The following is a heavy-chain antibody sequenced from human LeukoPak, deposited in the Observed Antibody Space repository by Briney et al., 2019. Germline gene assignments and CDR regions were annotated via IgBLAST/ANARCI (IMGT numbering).Heavy chain of an antibody. Sequence: SETLSLTCTVSGGSISSSSYYWGWIRQPPGKGLEWIGSIYYSGSTYYNPSLKSRVTISVDTSKNQFSLKLSSVTAADTAVYYCATISSGPLGVYWGQGTLVTVSS. V-gene: IGHV4-39*01. CDR2: IYYSGST. J-gene: IGHJ4*02. CDR1: GGSISSSSYY. CDR3: ATISSGPLGVY. D-gene: IGHD6-19*01.